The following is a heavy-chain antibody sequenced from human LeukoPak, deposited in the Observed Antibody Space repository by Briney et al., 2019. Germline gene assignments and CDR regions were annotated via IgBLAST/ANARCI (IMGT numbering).Heavy chain of an antibody. CDR3: ARTPGDYYDSSGYLDY. V-gene: IGHV4-39*07. CDR1: GGSISSSSYY. J-gene: IGHJ4*02. Sequence: SETLSLTCTVSGGSISSSSYYWGWIRQPPGKGLEWIGSIYYSGSTYYNPSLKSRVTISVDTSKNQFSLKLSSVTAADTAVYYCARTPGDYYDSSGYLDYWGQGTLVTVSS. D-gene: IGHD3-22*01. CDR2: IYYSGST.